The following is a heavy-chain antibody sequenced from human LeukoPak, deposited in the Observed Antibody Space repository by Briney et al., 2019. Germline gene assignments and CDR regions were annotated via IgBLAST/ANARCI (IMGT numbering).Heavy chain of an antibody. CDR3: ARSYGSGRRVSYYYMDV. CDR2: IYTSGST. Sequence: SETLSLTCTVSGGSIRSYYWSWIRQPAGKGLEWIGRIYTSGSTNYNPSLKSRVTMSVDTSKNQFSLKLSSVTAADTAVYYCARSYGSGRRVSYYYMDVWGKGTTVTVSS. D-gene: IGHD3-10*01. V-gene: IGHV4-4*07. CDR1: GGSIRSYY. J-gene: IGHJ6*03.